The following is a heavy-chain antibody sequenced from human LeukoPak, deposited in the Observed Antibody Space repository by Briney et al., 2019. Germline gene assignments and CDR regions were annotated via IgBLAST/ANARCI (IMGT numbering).Heavy chain of an antibody. D-gene: IGHD3-22*01. CDR1: GGSISSYY. CDR2: IYTSGST. CDR3: ARARAYYDSSGYYYPIVYFDY. J-gene: IGHJ4*02. V-gene: IGHV4-4*07. Sequence: PSETLSLTCTVSGGSISSYYGSWIRQPAGKGLEWIGRIYTSGSTNYNPSLKSRVTMSVDTSKNQFSLKLSSVTAADTAVYYCARARAYYDSSGYYYPIVYFDYWGQGTLVTVSS.